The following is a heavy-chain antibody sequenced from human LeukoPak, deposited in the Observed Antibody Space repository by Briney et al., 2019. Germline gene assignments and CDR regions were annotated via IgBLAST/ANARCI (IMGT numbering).Heavy chain of an antibody. CDR2: IRSKAYGGTT. J-gene: IGHJ6*03. Sequence: GRSLRLSCTASGFTFGDYAMSWFRQAPGKGLEWVGFIRSKAYGGTTEYAASVKGRFTISRDDSKSIAYLQMNSLKTEDTAVYYCTRDYDFWSGLGSTGYYCMDVWGKGTTVTVSS. CDR1: GFTFGDYA. V-gene: IGHV3-49*03. CDR3: TRDYDFWSGLGSTGYYCMDV. D-gene: IGHD3-3*01.